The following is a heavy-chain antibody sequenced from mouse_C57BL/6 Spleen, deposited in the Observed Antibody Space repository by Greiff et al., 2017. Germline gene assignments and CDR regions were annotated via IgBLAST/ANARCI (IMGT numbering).Heavy chain of an antibody. Sequence: EVMLVESEGGLVQPGSSMKLSCTASGFTFSDYYMAWVRQVPEKGLEWVANINYDGSSTYYLDSLKSRFIISGDNAKNILYLQMSSLKSEDTATYYCARDGYYWYFDVWGTGTTVTVSS. J-gene: IGHJ1*03. CDR3: ARDGYYWYFDV. D-gene: IGHD2-2*01. CDR1: GFTFSDYY. V-gene: IGHV5-16*01. CDR2: INYDGSST.